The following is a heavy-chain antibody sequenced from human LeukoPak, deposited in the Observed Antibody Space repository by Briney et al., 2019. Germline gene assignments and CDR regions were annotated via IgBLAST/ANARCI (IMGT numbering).Heavy chain of an antibody. Sequence: GGPLSLSCAASGFAFNTYAMHWVRQAPGQGLEWVALMWHDGSHKFYSNSVRGQFTISRDNTKNTVSLQMNNLRPEDTTVYYRARGVFGSGSYPDVWGQGTLVTVP. CDR1: GFAFNTYA. D-gene: IGHD3-10*01. CDR2: MWHDGSHK. J-gene: IGHJ4*02. V-gene: IGHV3-33*01. CDR3: ARGVFGSGSYPDV.